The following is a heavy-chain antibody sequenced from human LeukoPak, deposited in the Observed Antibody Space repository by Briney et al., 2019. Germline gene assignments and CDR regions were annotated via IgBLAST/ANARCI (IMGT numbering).Heavy chain of an antibody. D-gene: IGHD3-10*01. V-gene: IGHV3-23*01. Sequence: GGSLRLSCVASGLTFSNSAMTWVRQGPGKGLEWVSSISGETNNTYYSDSVKGRFTVSRDNSKNAVFLQMNDLTIEDTAIYYCAKRYSDGGFDPWGQGTLVTVSS. J-gene: IGHJ5*02. CDR2: ISGETNNT. CDR3: AKRYSDGGFDP. CDR1: GLTFSNSA.